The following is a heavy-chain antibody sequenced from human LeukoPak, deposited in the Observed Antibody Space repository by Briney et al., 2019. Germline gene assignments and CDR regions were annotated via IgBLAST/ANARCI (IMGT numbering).Heavy chain of an antibody. CDR2: IYPGDSDT. D-gene: IGHD5-24*01. V-gene: IGHV5-51*01. J-gene: IGHJ4*02. CDR1: GYSFTSYW. Sequence: GESLQISCQGSGYSFTSYWIGWVRQMPGKGLEWMGIIYPGDSDTRYSPSFQGQVTISADKSISTAYLQWSSLKASDTAMYYCASSSVEMATNFDYWGQGTLVTVSS. CDR3: ASSSVEMATNFDY.